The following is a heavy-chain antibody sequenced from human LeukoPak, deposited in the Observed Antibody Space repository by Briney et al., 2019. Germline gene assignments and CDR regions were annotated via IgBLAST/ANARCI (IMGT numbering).Heavy chain of an antibody. CDR2: INGGGSSI. D-gene: IGHD1-1*01. J-gene: IGHJ4*02. V-gene: IGHV3-48*03. CDR3: VRDQGTWEYDF. CDR1: GFIFSSYE. Sequence: PGGSLRLSCAASGFIFSSYEMNWVRQAPGKGREWVSYINGGGSSIYYAVSVRGRFTISRDNAKNSLYLQMSTLRAEDTAVYYCVRDQGTWEYDFWGQGTLVTVSS.